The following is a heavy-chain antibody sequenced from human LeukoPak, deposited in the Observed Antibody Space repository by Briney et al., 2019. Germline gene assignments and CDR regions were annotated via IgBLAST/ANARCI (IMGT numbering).Heavy chain of an antibody. CDR2: IIPIFGTA. CDR3: ARDGGYYYDSSGFNWFDH. CDR1: GGTFSSYA. J-gene: IGHJ5*02. D-gene: IGHD3-22*01. V-gene: IGHV1-69*01. Sequence: SVKVPCKASGGTFSSYAISWVRQAPGQGLEWMGGIIPIFGTANYAQKFQGRVTITADESTSTAYMELSSLRSEDTAVYYCARDGGYYYDSSGFNWFDHWGQGTLVTVSS.